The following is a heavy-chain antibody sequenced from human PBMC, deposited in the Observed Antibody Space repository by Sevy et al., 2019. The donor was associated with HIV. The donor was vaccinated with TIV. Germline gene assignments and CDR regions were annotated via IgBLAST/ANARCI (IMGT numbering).Heavy chain of an antibody. V-gene: IGHV3-11*06. CDR3: ARGAYDV. J-gene: IGHJ3*01. Sequence: GGSLRLSCVGSGFTFGDYYISWIRQAPGKGLECVAYISRRSSFTNYTDSVRGRFTISRDNAKNEVFLQMNSLRAEDTGVYYCARGAYDVWGQGTTVTVSS. CDR1: GFTFGDYY. CDR2: ISRRSSFT.